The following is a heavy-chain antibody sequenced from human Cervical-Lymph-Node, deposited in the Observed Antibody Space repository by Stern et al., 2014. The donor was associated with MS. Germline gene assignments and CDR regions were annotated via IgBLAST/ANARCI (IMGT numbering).Heavy chain of an antibody. V-gene: IGHV2-70*01. CDR1: GFSLSTGGMC. J-gene: IGHJ4*02. Sequence: QVTLRESGPALVKPTQTLTLTCTFSGFSLSTGGMCVTWIRQPPGKALEWLGLIDWDGDKYYRTPLRTRLTISKDTFKNQVDLTMTNMDPVDTATYYCARIRGTARLIDYWGQGTLVTVSS. CDR2: IDWDGDK. D-gene: IGHD1/OR15-1a*01. CDR3: ARIRGTARLIDY.